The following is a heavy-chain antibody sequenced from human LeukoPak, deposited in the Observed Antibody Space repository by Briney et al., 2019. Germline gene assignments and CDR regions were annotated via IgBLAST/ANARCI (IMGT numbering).Heavy chain of an antibody. CDR3: ARDTRGPPWIQLFDDV. V-gene: IGHV3-30*02. CDR2: IRFDGNK. J-gene: IGHJ6*02. CDR1: GYTFSSYG. D-gene: IGHD5-18*01. Sequence: GGSLRLSCAASGYTFSSYGIHWVRQAPGKGLEWVSFIRFDGNKYYADSVQGRFTISRDNSRNTLYLQMNSLRAEDTAVYYCARDTRGPPWIQLFDDVWGQGTTVTVSS.